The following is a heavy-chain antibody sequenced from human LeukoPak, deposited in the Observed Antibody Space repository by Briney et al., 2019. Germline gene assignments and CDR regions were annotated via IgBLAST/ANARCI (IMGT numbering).Heavy chain of an antibody. CDR3: ARSSLRYFDWSPDFDY. Sequence: PGGSLRLSCAASGFTFGNYWMSWVRQAPRKGLEWVANIKQDGSEKYYVDSVKGRFTISRDNAKNSLYLQMNSLRAEDTAVYYCARSSLRYFDWSPDFDYWGQGTLVTVSS. CDR1: GFTFGNYW. V-gene: IGHV3-7*01. J-gene: IGHJ4*02. CDR2: IKQDGSEK. D-gene: IGHD3-9*01.